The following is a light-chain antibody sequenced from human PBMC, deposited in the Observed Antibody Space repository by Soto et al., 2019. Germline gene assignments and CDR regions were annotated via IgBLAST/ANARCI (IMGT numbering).Light chain of an antibody. CDR3: QQLNSYPWT. CDR2: AAS. V-gene: IGKV1-9*01. Sequence: DIQLTQSPSFLSASVGDRVTITCRASQGISSYLAWYQQKPGKAPKVLIYAASTLQSGVPSRFSGSGSGTEFTLTISSLQPEDFATYYCQQLNSYPWTFGQGTKLEIK. CDR1: QGISSY. J-gene: IGKJ1*01.